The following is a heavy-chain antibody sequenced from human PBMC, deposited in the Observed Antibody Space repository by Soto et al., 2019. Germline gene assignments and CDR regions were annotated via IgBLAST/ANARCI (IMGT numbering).Heavy chain of an antibody. Sequence: SETLSLTCTVSGCSISSNSYYWGWIRQPPGKGLEWIGSIYYSGSTYYNPSLKSRVTISVDTSKNQFSLKLSSVTAADTAVYYCARSGLLWFGEPGDYFDCWGQGTLVTVSS. CDR3: ARSGLLWFGEPGDYFDC. V-gene: IGHV4-39*01. CDR1: GCSISSNSYY. J-gene: IGHJ4*02. D-gene: IGHD3-10*01. CDR2: IYYSGST.